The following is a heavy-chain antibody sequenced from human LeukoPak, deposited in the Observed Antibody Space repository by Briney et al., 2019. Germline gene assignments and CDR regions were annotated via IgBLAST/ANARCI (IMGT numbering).Heavy chain of an antibody. V-gene: IGHV3-23*01. CDR1: GITFSNYG. CDR3: AKRALPHFNSDYFDY. D-gene: IGHD4-23*01. Sequence: GGSLRLSCAASGITFSNYGMSWVRQAAGKGLEWVSGISGSGDSTYYADSVKGRFTISRDNSENTLSLQMISLRAEDTAVYYCAKRALPHFNSDYFDYWGQGTLVTVSS. J-gene: IGHJ4*02. CDR2: ISGSGDST.